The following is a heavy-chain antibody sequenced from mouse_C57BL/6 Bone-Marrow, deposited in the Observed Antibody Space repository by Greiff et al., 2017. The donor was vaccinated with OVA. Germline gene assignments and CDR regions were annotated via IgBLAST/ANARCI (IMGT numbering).Heavy chain of an antibody. CDR1: GFTFSSYA. CDR3: ARDVYGSNYYSMDD. Sequence: EVQRVESGGGLVKPGGSLKLSCAASGFTFSSYAMSWVRQTPEKRLEWVATISDGGSYTYYPDNVKGRFTISRDNAKNNLYLQMSHLKSEDTAMYYCARDVYGSNYYSMDDWGKGTSVTVSS. J-gene: IGHJ4*01. D-gene: IGHD1-1*01. CDR2: ISDGGSYT. V-gene: IGHV5-4*01.